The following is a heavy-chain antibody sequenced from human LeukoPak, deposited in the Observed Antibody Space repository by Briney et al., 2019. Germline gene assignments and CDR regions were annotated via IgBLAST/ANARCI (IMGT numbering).Heavy chain of an antibody. CDR3: ARSIRYNCTNGACYTLYYYYYMDV. J-gene: IGHJ6*03. Sequence: SETLSLTCTVSGGSISSYYWSWIRQPPGKGLEWIGYIYYSGSTNYNPSLKSRVTISVDTSKNQFSLKLSSVTAADTAVYYCARSIRYNCTNGACYTLYYYYYMDVWGKGTTVTVSS. CDR2: IYYSGST. V-gene: IGHV4-59*01. D-gene: IGHD2-8*01. CDR1: GGSISSYY.